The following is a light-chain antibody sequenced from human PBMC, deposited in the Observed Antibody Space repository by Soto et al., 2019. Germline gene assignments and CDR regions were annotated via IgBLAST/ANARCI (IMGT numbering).Light chain of an antibody. CDR1: QDISNY. J-gene: IGKJ4*01. CDR3: QQYENPLLT. Sequence: DIQMTQSPSSLSASVGDRVTITCQASQDISNYLNWYQQKPGKAPKLLIYDASNLETGVPSRFSGSVSGTDFTFTISGLQPEDTATYYCQQYENPLLTFGGVTKVEIK. CDR2: DAS. V-gene: IGKV1-33*01.